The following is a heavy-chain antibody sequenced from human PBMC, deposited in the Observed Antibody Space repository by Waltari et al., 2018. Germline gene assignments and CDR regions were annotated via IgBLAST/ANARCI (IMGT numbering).Heavy chain of an antibody. Sequence: EVQLVESGGGLVKPGGSLRLSCAASGFTFSTYSMNWVRQAPGKGVVWVTSNSATETYRYDADSVRGRFTVARDNARDSLYLQMNSLTAEDTAFYYWARGTYGDYDYWGQGALVTVSS. CDR1: GFTFSTYS. CDR3: ARGTYGDYDY. CDR2: NSATETYR. V-gene: IGHV3-21*01. D-gene: IGHD4-17*01. J-gene: IGHJ4*02.